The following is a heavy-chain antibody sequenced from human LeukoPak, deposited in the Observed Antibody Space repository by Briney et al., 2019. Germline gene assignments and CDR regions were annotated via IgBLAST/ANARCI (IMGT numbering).Heavy chain of an antibody. J-gene: IGHJ4*02. D-gene: IGHD4-23*01. CDR2: IYHSGST. V-gene: IGHV4-38-2*02. CDR3: ARDPSYGGTSSGYFDY. CDR1: GYSISSGYY. Sequence: SETLSLTCTVSGYSISSGYYWGWIRQPPGKGLEWIGSIYHSGSTYYNPSLKSRVTISVDTSKNQFSQKLSSVTAADTAVYYCARDPSYGGTSSGYFDYWGQGTLVTVSS.